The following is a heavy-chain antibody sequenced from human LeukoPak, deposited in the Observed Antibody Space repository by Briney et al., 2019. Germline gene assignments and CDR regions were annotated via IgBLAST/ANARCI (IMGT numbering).Heavy chain of an antibody. J-gene: IGHJ6*02. Sequence: SETLSLTCAVYGGSLSGYYWSWIRQPPGKGLEWIGEINHSGSTNYNPSLKSRVTISVDTSKNQFSLKLSSVTAADTAVYYCARGLWFGEFAGYYYGMDVWGQGTTVTVSS. V-gene: IGHV4-34*01. CDR3: ARGLWFGEFAGYYYGMDV. CDR2: INHSGST. D-gene: IGHD3-10*01. CDR1: GGSLSGYY.